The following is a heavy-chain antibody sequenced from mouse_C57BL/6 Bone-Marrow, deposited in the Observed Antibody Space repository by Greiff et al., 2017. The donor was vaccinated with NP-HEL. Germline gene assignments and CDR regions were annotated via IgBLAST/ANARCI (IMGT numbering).Heavy chain of an antibody. J-gene: IGHJ3*01. CDR2: INPNNGGT. CDR1: GYTFTDYY. CDR3: ASPYSTLFAY. D-gene: IGHD2-5*01. V-gene: IGHV1-26*01. Sequence: EVQLQQSRPELVKPGASVKISCKASGYTFTDYYMNWVKQSHGKSLEWIGDINPNNGGTSYNQKFKGKATLTVDKSSSTAYMELRSLTSEDSAVYYCASPYSTLFAYWGQGTLVTVSA.